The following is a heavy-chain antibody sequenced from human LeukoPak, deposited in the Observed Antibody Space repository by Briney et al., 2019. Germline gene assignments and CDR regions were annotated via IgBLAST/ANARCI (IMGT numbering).Heavy chain of an antibody. CDR2: IRYDGSNT. J-gene: IGHJ4*02. CDR1: GFSFSNYG. CDR3: AKLYSSSSSLVY. V-gene: IGHV3-30*02. Sequence: GGSLRLSCAASGFSFSNYGMHWVRQAPGKGLEWVAFIRYDGSNTYYADSVKDRFTISRDNSKNTLYLQMNSLRAEDTAVYYCAKLYSSSSSLVYWGQGTLVTVSS. D-gene: IGHD6-6*01.